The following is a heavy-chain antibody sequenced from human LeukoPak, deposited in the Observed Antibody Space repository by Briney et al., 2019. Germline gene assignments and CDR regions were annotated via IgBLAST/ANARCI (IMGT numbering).Heavy chain of an antibody. J-gene: IGHJ4*02. CDR3: ARDGYGDYGFDY. Sequence: GGSLRLSCAASGFTFDDYAMRWVRQAPGKGLEWVSLISWDGGTIFYADSVKGRFTISRDNSKNSLFLQVNSLRAEDTAVYYCARDGYGDYGFDYWGQGTLVTVSS. V-gene: IGHV3-43D*03. CDR2: ISWDGGTI. D-gene: IGHD4-17*01. CDR1: GFTFDDYA.